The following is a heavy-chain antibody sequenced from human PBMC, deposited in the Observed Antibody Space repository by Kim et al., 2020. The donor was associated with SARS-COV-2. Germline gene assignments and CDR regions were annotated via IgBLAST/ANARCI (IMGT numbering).Heavy chain of an antibody. V-gene: IGHV4-31*03. Sequence: SETLSLTCTVSGGSISSGTNYWAWIRQLPGKGLEWIGTIDYSGNTFYNSTLKSRVTISVDTSKNQFSLDLCSVTAADTAMYYCARVSLCGRGWSDYALDV. J-gene: IGHJ6*01. CDR1: GGSISSGTNY. D-gene: IGHD2-15*01. CDR2: IDYSGNT. CDR3: ARVSLCGRGWSDYALDV.